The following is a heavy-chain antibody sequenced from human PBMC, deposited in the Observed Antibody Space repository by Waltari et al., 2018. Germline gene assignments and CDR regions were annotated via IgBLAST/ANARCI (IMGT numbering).Heavy chain of an antibody. V-gene: IGHV4-34*01. J-gene: IGHJ2*01. CDR3: ARGGTESDYYDSSGYGWYFDL. D-gene: IGHD3-22*01. Sequence: QVQLQQWGAGLLKPSETMSLTCAVSGGSFSGYYWSWIRQPPGNGLEWIGEINHSGSTNYNPSLKSRVTISVDTSKNQFSLKLSSVTAADTAVYYCARGGTESDYYDSSGYGWYFDLWGRGTLVTVSS. CDR2: INHSGST. CDR1: GGSFSGYY.